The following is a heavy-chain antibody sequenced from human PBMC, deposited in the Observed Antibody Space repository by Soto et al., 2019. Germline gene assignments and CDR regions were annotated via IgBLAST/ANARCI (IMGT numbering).Heavy chain of an antibody. CDR1: GFSVTSNY. Sequence: GGSLRLSCAASGFSVTSNYMSWVRQAPGKGLEWVSVIFTGGTTDYADSVKGRFTMSRDISRNTLYLQMNSLRAEDTAVYFCVKEFKGAFDYWGQGTLVTVSS. CDR2: IFTGGTT. CDR3: VKEFKGAFDY. D-gene: IGHD3-16*01. V-gene: IGHV3-53*01. J-gene: IGHJ4*02.